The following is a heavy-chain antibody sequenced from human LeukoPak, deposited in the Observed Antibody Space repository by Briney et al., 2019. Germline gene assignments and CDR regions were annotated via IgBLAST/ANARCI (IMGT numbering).Heavy chain of an antibody. Sequence: QPGGSLRLSCAASGFTFSSYGMHWVRQAPGKGLEWVAVIWYDGSSKYYADSVKGRFTISRDNSKNTLYLQMNSLRAEDTAVYYCAKDALAYCGGDCYWGFDYWGQGTLVTVSS. CDR2: IWYDGSSK. V-gene: IGHV3-33*06. CDR1: GFTFSSYG. J-gene: IGHJ4*02. CDR3: AKDALAYCGGDCYWGFDY. D-gene: IGHD2-21*02.